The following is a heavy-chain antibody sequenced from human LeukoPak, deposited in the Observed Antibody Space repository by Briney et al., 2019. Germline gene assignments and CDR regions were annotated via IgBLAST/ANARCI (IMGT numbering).Heavy chain of an antibody. CDR1: GFTFSSYS. V-gene: IGHV3-21*01. CDR3: ARDGAVAGTSGFDY. Sequence: GGSLRLSCAASGFTFSSYSMNWVRQAPGKGLEWVSSISSSSSYIYYADSVKGRFTISRDNAKNSLYLQMNSLRAEDTAVYYCARDGAVAGTSGFDYWGRGTLVTVSS. D-gene: IGHD6-19*01. J-gene: IGHJ4*02. CDR2: ISSSSSYI.